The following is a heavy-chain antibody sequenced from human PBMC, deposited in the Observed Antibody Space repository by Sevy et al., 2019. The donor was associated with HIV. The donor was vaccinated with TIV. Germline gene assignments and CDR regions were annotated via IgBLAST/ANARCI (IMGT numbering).Heavy chain of an antibody. Sequence: GGSVRLSCAASGFTFSSYAMSWVRQAPGKGLEWVSAISGSGGSTYYADSVKGRFTISRDNSKNTLYLQMNSLRAEDTAVYYCAKLRRVVIEYYFDYWGQGTLVTVSS. J-gene: IGHJ4*02. CDR2: ISGSGGST. D-gene: IGHD3-22*01. CDR1: GFTFSSYA. CDR3: AKLRRVVIEYYFDY. V-gene: IGHV3-23*01.